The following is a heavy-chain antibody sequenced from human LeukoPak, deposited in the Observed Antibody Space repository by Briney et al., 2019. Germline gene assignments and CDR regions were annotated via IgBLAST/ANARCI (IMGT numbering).Heavy chain of an antibody. D-gene: IGHD6-19*01. CDR2: ISWNSGSL. CDR1: GFTFNDYA. Sequence: GGSLRLSCVASGFTFNDYAMHWVRQAPGKGLEWVSGISWNSGSLGYADSVKGRFTISRDNAKNSLYLQMNSLRAEDTAFYYCAKADIGWTLYYFDYWGQGTLVTVSS. CDR3: AKADIGWTLYYFDY. V-gene: IGHV3-9*01. J-gene: IGHJ4*02.